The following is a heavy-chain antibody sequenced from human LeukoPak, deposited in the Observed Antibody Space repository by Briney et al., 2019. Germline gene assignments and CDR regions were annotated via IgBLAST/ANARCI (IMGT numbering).Heavy chain of an antibody. Sequence: GGSLRLSCGVAGLTLSDYYMSWIRQAPGKGLEWISDISSRDGTINFADSVRGRFAVSWDNGKNSLFLQMNSLRADDAAVYYCARETVAGTFDYWGQGALVTVSS. J-gene: IGHJ4*02. CDR2: ISSRDGTI. V-gene: IGHV3-11*01. CDR1: GLTLSDYY. D-gene: IGHD6-19*01. CDR3: ARETVAGTFDY.